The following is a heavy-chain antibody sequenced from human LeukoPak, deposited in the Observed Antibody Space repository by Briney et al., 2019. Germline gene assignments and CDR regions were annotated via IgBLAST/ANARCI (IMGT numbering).Heavy chain of an antibody. Sequence: SETLSLTCTVSGGSISSYYWSWIRQPPGKGLEWIGYIYYSGSTNYNPSLKSRVTISVDTSKNQFSLKLSSVTAADTAVYYCASHDYGDYVDAFDIWGQGTMVTVSS. CDR1: GGSISSYY. CDR3: ASHDYGDYVDAFDI. D-gene: IGHD4-17*01. J-gene: IGHJ3*02. CDR2: IYYSGST. V-gene: IGHV4-59*01.